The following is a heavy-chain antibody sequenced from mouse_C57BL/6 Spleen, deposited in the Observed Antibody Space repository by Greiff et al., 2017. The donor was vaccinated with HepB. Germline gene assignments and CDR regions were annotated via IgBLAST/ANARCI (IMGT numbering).Heavy chain of an antibody. Sequence: EVQLVESGGGLVKPGGSLKLSCAASGFTFSDYGMHWVRQAPEKGLEWVAYISSGSSTIYYADTVKGRFTISRDNAKNTLFLQMTSLRSEDTAMYYCARKEGYDYDGTWFAYWGQGTLVTVSA. V-gene: IGHV5-17*01. J-gene: IGHJ3*01. CDR1: GFTFSDYG. CDR2: ISSGSSTI. D-gene: IGHD2-4*01. CDR3: ARKEGYDYDGTWFAY.